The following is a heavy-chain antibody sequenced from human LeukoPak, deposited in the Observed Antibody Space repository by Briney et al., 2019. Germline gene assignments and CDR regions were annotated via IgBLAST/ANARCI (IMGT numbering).Heavy chain of an antibody. D-gene: IGHD5-24*01. CDR3: ATDGYACSFRAFDI. CDR2: IYTSGST. Sequence: KTSQTLSLTCTVSGGSISSGSYYWSWIRQPAGKGLEWIGRIYTSGSTNYNPSLKSRVTISVDTSKNQFSLKLSSVTAADTAVYYCATDGYACSFRAFDIWGQGTMVTVSS. J-gene: IGHJ3*02. CDR1: GGSISSGSYY. V-gene: IGHV4-61*02.